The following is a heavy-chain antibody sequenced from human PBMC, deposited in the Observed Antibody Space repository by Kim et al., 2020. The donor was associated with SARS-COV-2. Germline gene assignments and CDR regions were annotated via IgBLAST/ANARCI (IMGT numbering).Heavy chain of an antibody. CDR1: GSTFSKNY. J-gene: IGHJ4*01. CDR3: ARLTQYYFDF. CDR2: IYSVGST. Sequence: GGSLRLSCAASGSTFSKNYWGWVRQAPGKGLEWVSTIYSVGSTYYADSVKGRFTISRHNSKNTLSLLMTSLRPEDTAVYYCARLTQYYFDFWGHGTLVTVSS. D-gene: IGHD7-27*01. V-gene: IGHV3-53*04.